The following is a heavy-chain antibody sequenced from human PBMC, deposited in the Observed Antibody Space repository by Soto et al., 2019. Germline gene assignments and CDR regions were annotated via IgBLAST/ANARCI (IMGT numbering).Heavy chain of an antibody. V-gene: IGHV3-48*01. CDR2: ISTFSNTI. CDR1: GFTFSSYS. Sequence: GGSLRLSCAASGFTFSSYSINWVRQAPGKGLEWISYISTFSNTIYYADSVKGRFTISRDNSKNTLYLQMNSLRAEDTAVYYCVSSSGSLDYWGQGTLVTVSS. D-gene: IGHD1-26*01. CDR3: VSSSGSLDY. J-gene: IGHJ4*02.